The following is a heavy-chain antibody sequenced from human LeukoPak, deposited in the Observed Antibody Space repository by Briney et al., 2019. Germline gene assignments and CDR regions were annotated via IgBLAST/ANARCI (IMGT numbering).Heavy chain of an antibody. CDR1: GFTFSTSA. J-gene: IGHJ3*02. CDR2: INDGGGRT. V-gene: IGHV3-23*01. D-gene: IGHD3-16*01. CDR3: AGGLGAFDI. Sequence: GGSLRLSCAASGFTFSTSAMTWVRQTPGKGLEWVSGINDGGGRTYYADSLKGRFTISRDNSKNTLYLQMGSLRAEDMAVYYCAGGLGAFDIWGQGTMVTVSS.